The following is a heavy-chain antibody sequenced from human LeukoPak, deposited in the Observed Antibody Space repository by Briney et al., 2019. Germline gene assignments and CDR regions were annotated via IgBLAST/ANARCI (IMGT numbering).Heavy chain of an antibody. D-gene: IGHD3-3*02. CDR1: GGSISGFY. CDR3: ARLRPLAGFDY. Sequence: KPSETLSLSCTVSGGSISGFYWSWIRQPAGKGLEYIGRIYTSGSTNYNPSLKSRVTMSLDTSKNQFSLKLSSVTAADTAVYYCARLRPLAGFDYWGQGTLVTVSS. J-gene: IGHJ4*02. V-gene: IGHV4-4*07. CDR2: IYTSGST.